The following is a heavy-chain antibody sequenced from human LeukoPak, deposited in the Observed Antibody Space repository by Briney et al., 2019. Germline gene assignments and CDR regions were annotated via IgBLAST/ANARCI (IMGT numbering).Heavy chain of an antibody. CDR1: GGSFSGYY. Sequence: SETLSLTCAVYGGSFSGYYWSWIRRPPGKGLEWIGEINHSGSTNYNPSLKSRVTISVDTSKNQFSLKLSSVTAADTAVYYCAGRPITMVRGVIISDRNLDYWGQGTLVTVSS. CDR3: AGRPITMVRGVIISDRNLDY. D-gene: IGHD3-10*01. V-gene: IGHV4-34*01. J-gene: IGHJ4*02. CDR2: INHSGST.